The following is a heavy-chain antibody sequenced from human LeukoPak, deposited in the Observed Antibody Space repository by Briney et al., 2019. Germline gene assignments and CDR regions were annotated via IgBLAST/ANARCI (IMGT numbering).Heavy chain of an antibody. CDR3: ATGDEESSMNFYH. Sequence: GGSLRLSCVASGFMFDDYSMHWVRQAPGKGLEWGSLINWDGGSTYYEGSVKGRFTVSRDNSKNSLYLQMDSLRTEDTAFYYCATGDEESSMNFYHWGQGTLVTVSS. CDR2: INWDGGST. CDR1: GFMFDDYS. J-gene: IGHJ4*02. D-gene: IGHD3-16*02. V-gene: IGHV3-43*01.